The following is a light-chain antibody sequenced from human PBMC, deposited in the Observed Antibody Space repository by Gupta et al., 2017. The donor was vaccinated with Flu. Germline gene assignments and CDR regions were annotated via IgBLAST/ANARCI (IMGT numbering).Light chain of an antibody. Sequence: VTLSVSPGERVTLSCRASQNVRNNVAWYQHKAGQAPRLLIYYASTRATGLPARFSGSGSGTEFTLTIASRQSEDVGVYYCQEYDDWPPWTFGQGTRVEIK. V-gene: IGKV3-15*01. CDR2: YAS. CDR1: QNVRNN. CDR3: QEYDDWPPWT. J-gene: IGKJ1*01.